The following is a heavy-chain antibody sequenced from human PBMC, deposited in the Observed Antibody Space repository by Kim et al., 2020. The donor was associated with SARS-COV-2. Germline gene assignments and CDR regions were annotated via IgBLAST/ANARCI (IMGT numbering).Heavy chain of an antibody. V-gene: IGHV3-7*01. CDR1: GFTFSSYW. J-gene: IGHJ6*02. D-gene: IGHD3-3*01. CDR2: IKQDGSEN. Sequence: GGSLRLSCAASGFTFSSYWMSWVRQAPGKGLEWVANIKQDGSENYYVDSVKGRFTISRDNAKNSLYLQMNSLRAEDTAVYYCARWSITIFGVVYYYQYGMDVWGQGTTVTVSS. CDR3: ARWSITIFGVVYYYQYGMDV.